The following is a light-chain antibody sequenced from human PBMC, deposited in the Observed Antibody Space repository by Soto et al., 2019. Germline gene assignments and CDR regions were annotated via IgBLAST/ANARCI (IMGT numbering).Light chain of an antibody. J-gene: IGKJ5*01. Sequence: EIVMTPSPATLSVSPGERAALSCRASQSVSSKLAWYRQRPGQAPRLVIYDTSTRATGVPARFSGSGSGTEFTLTISSLQSEDFGVYYCQQYNDWFSITFGQGTRLEI. CDR3: QQYNDWFSIT. CDR2: DTS. V-gene: IGKV3-15*01. CDR1: QSVSSK.